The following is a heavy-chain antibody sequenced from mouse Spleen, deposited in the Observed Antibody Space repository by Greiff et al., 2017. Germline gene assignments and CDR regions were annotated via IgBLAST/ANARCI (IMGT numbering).Heavy chain of an antibody. D-gene: IGHD5-1*01. J-gene: IGHJ4*01. CDR2: ISYSGST. Sequence: EVQGVESGPGLVKPSQSLSLTCTVTGYSITSDYAWNWIRQFPGNKLEWMGYISYSGSTSYNPSLKSRISITRDTSKNQFFLQLNSVTTEDTATYYCARYPNYYAMDYWGQGTSVTVSS. CDR1: GYSITSDYA. CDR3: ARYPNYYAMDY. V-gene: IGHV3-2*02.